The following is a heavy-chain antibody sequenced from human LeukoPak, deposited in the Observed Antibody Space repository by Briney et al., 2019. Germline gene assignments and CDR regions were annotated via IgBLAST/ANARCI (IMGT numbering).Heavy chain of an antibody. CDR1: GYTFTGYY. CDR2: INPSGGST. CDR3: ARDRGTTELSDFDY. Sequence: ASVKVSCKASGYTFTGYYMHWVRQAPGQGLEWMGWINPSGGSTSYAQKFQGRVTMTRDMSTSTVYMELSSLRSEDTAVYYCARDRGTTELSDFDYWGQGTLVTVSS. D-gene: IGHD4-11*01. V-gene: IGHV1-46*01. J-gene: IGHJ4*02.